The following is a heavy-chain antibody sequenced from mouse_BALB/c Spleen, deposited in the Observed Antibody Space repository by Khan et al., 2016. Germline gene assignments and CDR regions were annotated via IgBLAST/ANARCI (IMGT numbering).Heavy chain of an antibody. Sequence: EVELVESGGGLVKPGGSLKLSCAAAGFTFSDYYMYWVRQTPEKRLEWVATISDGGAYTYSQDSVKGRFTISRDNAQTNLYLQMSSLKSNGTTIGYCAISYGNDGYFDVWGAGTTVTVSS. J-gene: IGHJ1*01. CDR2: ISDGGAYT. CDR1: GFTFSDYY. V-gene: IGHV5-4*02. D-gene: IGHD2-2*01. CDR3: AISYGNDGYFDV.